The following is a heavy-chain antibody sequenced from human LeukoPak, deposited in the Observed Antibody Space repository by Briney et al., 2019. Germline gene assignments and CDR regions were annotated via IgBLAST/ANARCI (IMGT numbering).Heavy chain of an antibody. J-gene: IGHJ2*01. Sequence: SETLSLTCTVSGGSFINYYWSWIRQPPGKGLEWIGYIYYSGSTNYSPSLKSRVTLSVDTSKNQFSLKLNSVTAADTAVYYCARQEFYWYFDLWGRGTLVTVSS. D-gene: IGHD3-10*01. CDR2: IYYSGST. V-gene: IGHV4-59*01. CDR3: ARQEFYWYFDL. CDR1: GGSFINYY.